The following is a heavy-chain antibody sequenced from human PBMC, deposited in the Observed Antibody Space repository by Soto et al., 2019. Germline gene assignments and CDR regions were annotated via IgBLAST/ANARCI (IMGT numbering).Heavy chain of an antibody. Sequence: QVPLVQSGAEVKKPGSSVKVSCKASGGTFSSYAISWVRQAPGQGLEWMGGIIPIFGTANYAQKFQGRVTITADESTSNAYMEMSRLRSEDTAVYYCAGGRLEWSGFDYWGQGTLVTVSS. CDR3: AGGRLEWSGFDY. J-gene: IGHJ4*02. CDR2: IIPIFGTA. D-gene: IGHD3-3*01. CDR1: GGTFSSYA. V-gene: IGHV1-69*12.